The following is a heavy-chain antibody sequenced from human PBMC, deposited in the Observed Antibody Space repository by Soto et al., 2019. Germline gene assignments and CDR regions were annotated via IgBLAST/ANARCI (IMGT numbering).Heavy chain of an antibody. CDR2: ISAYNGNT. CDR3: ARVPGYDFWSGFGYYYGMDV. Sequence: QVQLVQSGAEVKKPGASVKVSCKASGYTFTSYGISWVRQAPGQGLEWMGWISAYNGNTNYAQKLQGRVTMTTDKSTSTAYMELRSLRSDDTAVYYCARVPGYDFWSGFGYYYGMDVWGQGTTVTVSS. V-gene: IGHV1-18*04. D-gene: IGHD3-3*01. CDR1: GYTFTSYG. J-gene: IGHJ6*02.